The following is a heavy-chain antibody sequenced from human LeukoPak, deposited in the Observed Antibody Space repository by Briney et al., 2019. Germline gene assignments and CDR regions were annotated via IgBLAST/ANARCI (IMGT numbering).Heavy chain of an antibody. CDR1: GYTFTNCD. J-gene: IGHJ4*02. Sequence: ASVKVSCKASGYTFTNCDINWVRQATGQGLEWMGWMNINSGNTGYAQKFQGRVTMTRDTSISTAYMELNSLRSDDTAVYYCARVTGSIDYWGQGTLVTVSS. CDR2: MNINSGNT. CDR3: ARVTGSIDY. D-gene: IGHD1-26*01. V-gene: IGHV1-8*01.